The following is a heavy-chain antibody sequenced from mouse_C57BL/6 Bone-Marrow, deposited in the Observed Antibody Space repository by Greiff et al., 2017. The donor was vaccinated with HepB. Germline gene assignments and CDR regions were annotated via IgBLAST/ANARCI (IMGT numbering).Heavy chain of an antibody. CDR2: IDPEDGDT. J-gene: IGHJ4*01. D-gene: IGHD2-2*01. CDR1: GFNIKDYY. Sequence: DVKLQESGAELVRPGASVKLSCTASGFNIKDYYMHWVKQRPEQGLEWIGRIDPEDGDTEYAPKFQGKATMTADTSSNTAYLQLSSLTSEDTAVYYCTTLLIYYGYDYAMDYWGQGTSVTVSS. CDR3: TTLLIYYGYDYAMDY. V-gene: IGHV14-1*01.